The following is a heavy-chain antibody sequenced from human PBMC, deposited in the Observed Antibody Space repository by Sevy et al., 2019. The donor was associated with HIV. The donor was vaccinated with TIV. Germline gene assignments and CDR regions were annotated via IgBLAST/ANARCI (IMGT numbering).Heavy chain of an antibody. CDR1: GFTFSDYF. CDR2: ISSAHSAT. D-gene: IGHD5-18*01. J-gene: IGHJ4*02. CDR3: VGRRYSYAYSWSYSFDY. V-gene: IGHV3-11*01. Sequence: GGSLRLSCEASGFTFSDYFMSWIRQAPGKGLEWISYISSAHSATHYADSVKGRFAISRDNAKNSLYLQMNSLKAEDKAVYFCVGRRYSYAYSWSYSFDYWGQGTLVTVSS.